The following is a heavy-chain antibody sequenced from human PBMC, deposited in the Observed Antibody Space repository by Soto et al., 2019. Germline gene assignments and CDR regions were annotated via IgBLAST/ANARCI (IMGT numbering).Heavy chain of an antibody. CDR3: ARFGDGSGNSDYYGMDV. V-gene: IGHV5-51*01. Sequence: GESLKISCKGSGYSFTSYWIGWVRQMPGKGLEWMGIIYPGDSDTRYSPSFQGQVTISADKSISTAYLQWSSLKASDTAMYYCARFGDGSGNSDYYGMDVWGQGTTVTVSS. CDR2: IYPGDSDT. J-gene: IGHJ6*02. CDR1: GYSFTSYW. D-gene: IGHD3-10*01.